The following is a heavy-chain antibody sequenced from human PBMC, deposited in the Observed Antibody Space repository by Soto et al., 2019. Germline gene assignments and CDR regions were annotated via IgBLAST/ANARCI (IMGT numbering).Heavy chain of an antibody. D-gene: IGHD3-10*01. CDR1: GGTFSSYT. CDR2: IIPILGIA. V-gene: IGHV1-69*02. CDR3: ASLDGSGSHRYYYYGMDV. Sequence: QVQLVQSGAEVKKPGSSVKVSCKASGGTFSSYTISWVRQAPGQGLEWMGRIIPILGIANYAQKFQGRVTITADKATSTAYMELSRLRSEDTAVYYCASLDGSGSHRYYYYGMDVWGQGTTVTVSS. J-gene: IGHJ6*02.